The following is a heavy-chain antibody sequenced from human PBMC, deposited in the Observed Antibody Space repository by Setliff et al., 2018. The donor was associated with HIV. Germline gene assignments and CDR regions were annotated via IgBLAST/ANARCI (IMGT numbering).Heavy chain of an antibody. CDR1: GGTFSSYP. D-gene: IGHD3-22*01. V-gene: IGHV1-69*13. CDR3: ARGRNYDSSGYGDYYYMDV. Sequence: ASVKVSCKASGGTFSSYPISWVRQAPGQGLEWMGGIIPIFGTTHYAQKFQGRVTVTADESTSTAYMQLSRLRSDDTAVYYCARGRNYDSSGYGDYYYMDVWGKGTTVTVSS. J-gene: IGHJ6*03. CDR2: IIPIFGTT.